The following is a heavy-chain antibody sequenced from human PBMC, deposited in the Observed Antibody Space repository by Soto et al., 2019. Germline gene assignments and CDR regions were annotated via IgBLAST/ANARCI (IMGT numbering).Heavy chain of an antibody. CDR2: IYWDDDK. CDR1: GFSLSTTGKS. J-gene: IGHJ4*02. D-gene: IGHD3-16*01. V-gene: IGHV2-5*02. Sequence: QITLKESGPTLVKPTQTLTLTCTFSGFSLSTTGKSVAWIRQPPGKALEWLSVIYWDDDKRYSPSLNTRLTIAKVTSKNQVVFKLTNMDPSDTGTYYCAHSRGDGDYFPYWRQGTLVSVSS. CDR3: AHSRGDGDYFPY.